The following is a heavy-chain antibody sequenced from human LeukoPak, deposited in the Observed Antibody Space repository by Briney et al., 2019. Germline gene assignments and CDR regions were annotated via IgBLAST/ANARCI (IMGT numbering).Heavy chain of an antibody. CDR1: GYSFTSYW. CDR3: ASTDTAMADYYGMDV. Sequence: GESLKISCKGSGYSFTSYWIGWVRQMPGKGLEWMWIIYPGDSDTRYSPSFQGQVTISADKSISTAYLQWSSLKASDTAMYYCASTDTAMADYYGMDVWGQGTTVTVSS. CDR2: IYPGDSDT. D-gene: IGHD5-18*01. J-gene: IGHJ6*02. V-gene: IGHV5-51*01.